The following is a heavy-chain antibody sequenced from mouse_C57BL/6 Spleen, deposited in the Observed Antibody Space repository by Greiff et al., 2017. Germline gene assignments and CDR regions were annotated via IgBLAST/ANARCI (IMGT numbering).Heavy chain of an antibody. CDR3: AHYYGSSYDY. CDR2: IDPSDSYT. CDR1: GYTFTSYW. J-gene: IGHJ2*01. Sequence: QVQLQQPGAELVRPGTSVKLSCKASGYTFTSYWMHWVKQRPGQGLEWIGVIDPSDSYTNYNQKFKGKATLTVDTSSSTAYMQLSSLTSEDSAVYYCAHYYGSSYDYWGQGTTLTVSS. D-gene: IGHD1-1*01. V-gene: IGHV1-59*01.